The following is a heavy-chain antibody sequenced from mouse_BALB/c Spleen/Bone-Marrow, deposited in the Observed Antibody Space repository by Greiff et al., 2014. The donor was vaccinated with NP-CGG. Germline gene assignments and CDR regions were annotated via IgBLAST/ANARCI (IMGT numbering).Heavy chain of an antibody. Sequence: DLVKPGASMKLSCKASGYTFTSYWINWIKQRPGQGLEWIGRIAPGSGSTYYNEMFKGKATLTVDTSSSTAYIQLSSLSSEDSAVYFCARGYGNSAWFAYWGQGTLVTVSA. CDR1: GYTFTSYW. V-gene: IGHV1S41*01. D-gene: IGHD2-10*02. CDR3: ARGYGNSAWFAY. CDR2: IAPGSGST. J-gene: IGHJ3*01.